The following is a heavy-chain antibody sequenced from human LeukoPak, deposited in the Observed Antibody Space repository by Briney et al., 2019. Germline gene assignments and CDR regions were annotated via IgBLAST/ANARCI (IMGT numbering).Heavy chain of an antibody. CDR3: ARHYQRTGLFDC. CDR1: GYSISSGYY. D-gene: IGHD2-2*01. J-gene: IGHJ4*02. V-gene: IGHV4-38-2*01. CDR2: IYHSGST. Sequence: KPSETLSLTCAVSGYSISSGYYWGWIRQPPGKGLEWIGSIYHSGSTYYNPSLKSRVTISVDTSKNQFSLKLSSVTAADTAVYYCARHYQRTGLFDCWGQGTLVTVSS.